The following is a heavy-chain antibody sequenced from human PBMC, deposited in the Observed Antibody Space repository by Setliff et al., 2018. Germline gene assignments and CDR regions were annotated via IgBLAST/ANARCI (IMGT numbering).Heavy chain of an antibody. CDR1: GGTFSDYY. J-gene: IGHJ5*02. D-gene: IGHD1-7*01. CDR2: INHRGST. Sequence: SETLSLTCAAYGGTFSDYYWTWIRQPPGKGLEWIGEINHRGSTNYNPSLKSRATISIDTSKDQFSLKLTPVTAADTAVYYCARGGYNWNYNNWFDPWGQGTLVTVSS. V-gene: IGHV4-34*01. CDR3: ARGGYNWNYNNWFDP.